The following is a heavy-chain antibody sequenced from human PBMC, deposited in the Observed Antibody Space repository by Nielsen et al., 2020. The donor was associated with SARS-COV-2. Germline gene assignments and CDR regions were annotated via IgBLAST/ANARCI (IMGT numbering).Heavy chain of an antibody. D-gene: IGHD2-2*01. CDR3: AKEGIVVVPAAILSYYYYCYYMDV. CDR2: ISYDGSNK. CDR1: GFTFSSYG. V-gene: IGHV3-30*18. Sequence: GGSLRLSCAASGFTFSSYGMHWVRQAPGKGLEWVAVISYDGSNKYYADSVKGRFTISRDNSKNTLYLQMNSLRAEDTAVYYCAKEGIVVVPAAILSYYYYCYYMDVWGKGTTVTVSS. J-gene: IGHJ6*03.